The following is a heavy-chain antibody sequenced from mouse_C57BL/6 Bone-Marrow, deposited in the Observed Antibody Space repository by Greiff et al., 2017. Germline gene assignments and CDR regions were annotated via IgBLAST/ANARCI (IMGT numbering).Heavy chain of an antibody. Sequence: VQLQQPGAELVKPGASVKLSCKASGYTFTSYWMQWVKQRPGQGLEWIGEIDPSDSYTNYNQKFKGKATLTVDTSSSTAYMQLSSLTSEDSAVYYCARMGLGRYDYWGQGTTLTVSS. CDR1: GYTFTSYW. D-gene: IGHD4-1*01. CDR3: ARMGLGRYDY. V-gene: IGHV1-50*01. CDR2: IDPSDSYT. J-gene: IGHJ2*01.